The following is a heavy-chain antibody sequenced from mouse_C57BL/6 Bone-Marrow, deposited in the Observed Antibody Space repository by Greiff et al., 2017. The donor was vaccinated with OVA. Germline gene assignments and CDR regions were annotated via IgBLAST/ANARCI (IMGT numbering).Heavy chain of an antibody. Sequence: VKLVESGAELARPGASVKMSCKASGYTFTSYTMHWVKQRPGQGLEWIGYINPSSGYTKYNQKFKDKATLTADKSSSTAYMQLSSLTSEDSAVYYCARLGKLGLGDYWGQGTTLTVSS. CDR1: GYTFTSYT. D-gene: IGHD4-1*01. V-gene: IGHV1-4*01. J-gene: IGHJ2*01. CDR2: INPSSGYT. CDR3: ARLGKLGLGDY.